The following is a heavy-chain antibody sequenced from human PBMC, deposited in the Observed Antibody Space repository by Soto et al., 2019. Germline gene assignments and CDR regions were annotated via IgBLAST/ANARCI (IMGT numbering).Heavy chain of an antibody. J-gene: IGHJ3*02. CDR3: AKDRGSSVYDGFDI. V-gene: IGHV3-30*18. Sequence: GGSLRLSCAASGFTFSSYGMHWVRQAPGKGLEWVAVISYDGSNKYYADSVKGRFTISRDNSKNTLYLQMNSLRAEDTAVYYCAKDRGSSVYDGFDIWGQGTMVTVPS. CDR2: ISYDGSNK. D-gene: IGHD6-13*01. CDR1: GFTFSSYG.